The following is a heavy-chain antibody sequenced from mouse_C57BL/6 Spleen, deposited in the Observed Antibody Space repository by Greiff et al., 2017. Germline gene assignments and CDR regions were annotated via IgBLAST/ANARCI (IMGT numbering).Heavy chain of an antibody. Sequence: EVQLVESGPGLVKPSQSLSLTCSVTGYSITSGYYWNWIRQFPGNKLEWMGYISYDGSTNYNPSLKNRISITRDTSKNQFFLKLNSVTTEDTATYDCAREIAGTWYFDYWGQGTTLTVSS. CDR2: ISYDGST. J-gene: IGHJ2*01. V-gene: IGHV3-6*01. D-gene: IGHD4-1*01. CDR1: GYSITSGYY. CDR3: AREIAGTWYFDY.